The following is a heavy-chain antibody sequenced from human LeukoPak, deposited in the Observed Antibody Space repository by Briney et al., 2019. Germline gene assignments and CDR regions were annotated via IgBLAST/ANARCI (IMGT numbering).Heavy chain of an antibody. D-gene: IGHD1-14*01. CDR2: IHYSGST. CDR1: GYSISSAFY. Sequence: SSETLSLTCAVSGYSISSAFYWGWIRQSPGKGLEWIGTIHYSGSTSYNPSLKSRVTISVDTSRNQFSLNLSSMTAADTAVYYCARGRPYNVGLPPWFDPWGQGTLVTVSS. J-gene: IGHJ5*02. CDR3: ARGRPYNVGLPPWFDP. V-gene: IGHV4-38-2*01.